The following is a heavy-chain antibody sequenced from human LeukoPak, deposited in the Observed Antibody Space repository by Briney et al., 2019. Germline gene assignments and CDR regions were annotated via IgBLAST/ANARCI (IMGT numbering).Heavy chain of an antibody. Sequence: SETLSLTCTVSGGSISTYYWSWIRRPPGKGLEWIAYIHASGPTNYNPSLKSRITISVDTSKNQFSLKLSSVTAADAAVYYCARHDAGIAARPFDNWGQGTLVTVSS. CDR2: IHASGPT. V-gene: IGHV4-4*09. D-gene: IGHD6-6*01. J-gene: IGHJ4*02. CDR1: GGSISTYY. CDR3: ARHDAGIAARPFDN.